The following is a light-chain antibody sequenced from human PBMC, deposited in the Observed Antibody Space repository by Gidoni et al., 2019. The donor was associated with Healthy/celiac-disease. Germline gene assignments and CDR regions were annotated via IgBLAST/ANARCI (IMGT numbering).Light chain of an antibody. CDR2: EVS. V-gene: IGLV2-14*01. Sequence: QSALTPPASVSGSPGQSITISCPGTSSDVGGYNYVPWYQQHPGKAPKLRIYEVSNRPSGVSNRFSGSKSGNTASLTISGLQAEDEADYYCSSYTSSSTPVVFGGGTKLTVL. CDR3: SSYTSSSTPVV. CDR1: SSDVGGYNY. J-gene: IGLJ2*01.